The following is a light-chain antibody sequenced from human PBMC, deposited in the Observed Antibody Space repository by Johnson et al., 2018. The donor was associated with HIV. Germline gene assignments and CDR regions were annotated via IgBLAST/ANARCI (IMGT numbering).Light chain of an antibody. J-gene: IGLJ1*01. CDR3: GTWDISLSAKV. Sequence: QSVLTQPPSVSAAPGQKVPISCSGSSFNIGNHYVSGFHQPPGTAPKLLIYTNNKQPSGIPARSPAPRPAPSATLDITGLPTGDEADYYCGTWDISLSAKVFGTGTKVTV. CDR1: SFNIGNHY. V-gene: IGLV1-51*01. CDR2: TNN.